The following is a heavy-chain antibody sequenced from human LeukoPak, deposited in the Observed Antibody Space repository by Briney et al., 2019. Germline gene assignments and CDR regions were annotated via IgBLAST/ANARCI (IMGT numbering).Heavy chain of an antibody. D-gene: IGHD6-13*01. Sequence: GASVKVSRKASGYTFTGYYLHWVRQAPGQGLEWMGWINPNSGATYFTQKFQGRVTFTRDTSISTAYMELSSLSSDDTAVFYCARALSSLLFEYWGQGTLVTVSS. CDR3: ARALSSLLFEY. CDR1: GYTFTGYY. J-gene: IGHJ4*02. V-gene: IGHV1-2*02. CDR2: INPNSGAT.